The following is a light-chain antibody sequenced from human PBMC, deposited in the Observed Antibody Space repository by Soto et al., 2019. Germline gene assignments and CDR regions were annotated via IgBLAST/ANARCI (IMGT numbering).Light chain of an antibody. J-gene: IGKJ1*01. CDR1: QSISSW. V-gene: IGKV1-5*03. CDR3: QQYYSYWWT. CDR2: KAS. Sequence: DIQMTQSPSTLSASVGDRVTITCRASQSISSWLAWYQQKPGKAPKLLIYKASSLESGVPSRFSGSGSGTEFSLTISSLQPDDFATYYFQQYYSYWWTFGQGTKVEVK.